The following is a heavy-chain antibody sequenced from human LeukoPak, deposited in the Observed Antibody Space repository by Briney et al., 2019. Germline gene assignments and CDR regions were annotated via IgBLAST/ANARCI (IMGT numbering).Heavy chain of an antibody. CDR3: ARDPTQWLRYGYFDY. CDR2: ILYDGSDR. D-gene: IGHD5-12*01. CDR1: GITLSRYG. Sequence: GGSLRLSCAASGITLSRYGIHWVRQAPGKGLEWVAFILYDGSDRYYADSVKGRFTISRDNSKNTVYLQMNSLRAEDTAVYYCARDPTQWLRYGYFDYWGQGTLVAVSS. V-gene: IGHV3-30*02. J-gene: IGHJ4*02.